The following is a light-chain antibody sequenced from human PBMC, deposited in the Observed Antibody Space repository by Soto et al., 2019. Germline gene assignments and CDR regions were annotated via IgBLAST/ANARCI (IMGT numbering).Light chain of an antibody. V-gene: IGLV1-47*01. CDR2: RNN. Sequence: QLVLTQPPSASGTPGQRVTISCSGSSSNIGRNYVYWYQQLPGTAPKLLIYRNNQRPSGVPDRFSGSKSGTSASLAISGLRSEDEADYYCAAWDDSLSLWVFGGGTKLTVL. CDR1: SSNIGRNY. CDR3: AAWDDSLSLWV. J-gene: IGLJ3*02.